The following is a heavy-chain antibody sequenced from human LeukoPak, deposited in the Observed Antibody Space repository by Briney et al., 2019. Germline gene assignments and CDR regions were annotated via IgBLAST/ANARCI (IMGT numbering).Heavy chain of an antibody. CDR3: ASRYCSGGSCYGYWFDP. Sequence: TSETLSLTCAVYGGSFSGYYWSWIRQPPGKGLEWIGEINHSGSTNYNPSLKSRVTISVDTSKNQFSLKLSSVTAADTAVYYCASRYCSGGSCYGYWFDPWGQGTLVTVSS. V-gene: IGHV4-34*01. CDR1: GGSFSGYY. CDR2: INHSGST. J-gene: IGHJ5*02. D-gene: IGHD2-15*01.